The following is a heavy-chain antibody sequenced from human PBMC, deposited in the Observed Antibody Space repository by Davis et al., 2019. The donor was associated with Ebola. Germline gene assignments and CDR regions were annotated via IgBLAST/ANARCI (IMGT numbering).Heavy chain of an antibody. V-gene: IGHV1-2*04. J-gene: IGHJ4*02. Sequence: ASVKVSCKASGYTFTGYYMHWVRPAPGQGLEWMGWINPNSGGTNYAQKFQGWVTMTRDTSISTAYMELSRLRSDDTAVYYCARGVGYCSSTSCWTFDYWGQGTLVTVSS. D-gene: IGHD2-2*01. CDR1: GYTFTGYY. CDR3: ARGVGYCSSTSCWTFDY. CDR2: INPNSGGT.